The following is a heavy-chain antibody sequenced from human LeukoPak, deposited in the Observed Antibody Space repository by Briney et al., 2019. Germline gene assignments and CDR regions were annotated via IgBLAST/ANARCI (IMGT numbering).Heavy chain of an antibody. D-gene: IGHD3-10*01. J-gene: IGHJ4*02. CDR2: VFYDGSNQ. V-gene: IGHV3-30*02. CDR1: GFTFSNYG. Sequence: GGSLRLSCAASGFTFSNYGLHWVRQVPGKGLEWVAFVFYDGSNQYYADSVKGRFTISGDNSKYTLYLQMNSLRVEDTAVYYCAKGDYFGSGFDYWGQGTLVIVST. CDR3: AKGDYFGSGFDY.